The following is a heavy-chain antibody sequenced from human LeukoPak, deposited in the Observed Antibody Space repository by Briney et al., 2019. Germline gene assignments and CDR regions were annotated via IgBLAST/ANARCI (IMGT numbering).Heavy chain of an antibody. CDR1: GFTLSSYA. D-gene: IGHD2-2*01. CDR3: AKDSSRWAFDY. CDR2: TSYDGSRE. V-gene: IGHV3-30*18. Sequence: GGSLRLSCAVSGFTLSSYAMSWVRQAPGKGLEWVTFTSYDGSREYYADSLKGRFTISRDDSKNTIYLQMNSLPTEDAAVYFCAKDSSRWAFDYWGQGTLVTVSS. J-gene: IGHJ4*02.